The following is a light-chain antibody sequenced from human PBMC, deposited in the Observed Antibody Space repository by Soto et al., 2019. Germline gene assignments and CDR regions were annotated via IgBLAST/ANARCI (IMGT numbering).Light chain of an antibody. CDR3: QQRSNWPRELT. V-gene: IGKV3-11*01. CDR1: QSVSSY. Sequence: EIVLTQSPATLSLSPGERATLSCRASQSVSSYLAWYQQKPGQAPRLLIYDASNSATGIPARFSGSGSGTDFTLTISSLEPEDFAVYYCQQRSNWPRELTFGGGTKVEIK. J-gene: IGKJ4*01. CDR2: DAS.